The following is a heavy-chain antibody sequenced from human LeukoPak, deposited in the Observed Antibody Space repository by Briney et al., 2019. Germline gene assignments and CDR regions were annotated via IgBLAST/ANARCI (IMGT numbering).Heavy chain of an antibody. J-gene: IGHJ6*02. CDR1: GFTFSSYG. D-gene: IGHD3-10*01. V-gene: IGHV3-33*01. Sequence: SGESLRLSCAASGFTFSSYGMHWVRQAPAKGLEWVAVIWYDGSNKYYADSAKGRFTISRDNSKNTLYLQMNSLRAEDTAVYYCARYPTVEIGEIYYYYGMDVWGQGTTVTVSS. CDR2: IWYDGSNK. CDR3: ARYPTVEIGEIYYYYGMDV.